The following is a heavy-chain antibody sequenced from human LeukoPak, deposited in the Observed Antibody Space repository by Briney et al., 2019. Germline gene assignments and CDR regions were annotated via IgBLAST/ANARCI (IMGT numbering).Heavy chain of an antibody. CDR1: GGSISGHY. CDR3: ASSREVRGVIINGFDY. Sequence: SETLSLICTVSGGSISGHYWHWIRQPPGKGLEWIGEINHSGSTNYNPSLKSRVTISVDTSKNQFSLKLSSVTAADTAVYYCASSREVRGVIINGFDYWGQGTLVTVSS. J-gene: IGHJ4*02. D-gene: IGHD3-10*01. V-gene: IGHV4-34*01. CDR2: INHSGST.